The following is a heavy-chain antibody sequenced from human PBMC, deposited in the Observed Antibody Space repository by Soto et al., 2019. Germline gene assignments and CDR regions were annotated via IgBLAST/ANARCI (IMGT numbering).Heavy chain of an antibody. V-gene: IGHV3-23*01. CDR2: IGGSGTNT. D-gene: IGHD4-17*01. J-gene: IGHJ4*02. CDR3: AKVDYGDSFDY. CDR1: GLTFSSYA. Sequence: EVQLLDSGGGLVQPGGSLRLSCVASGLTFSSYAMSWVRQVPGKGLEWVSLIGGSGTNTYYADSVKGRFTISRDNSKNTLYLQMNSLRAEDTAVYYCAKVDYGDSFDYWGQGTPVTGSS.